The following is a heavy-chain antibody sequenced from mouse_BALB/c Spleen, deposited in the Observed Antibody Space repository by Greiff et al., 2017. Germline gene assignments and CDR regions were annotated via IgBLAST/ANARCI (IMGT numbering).Heavy chain of an antibody. CDR3: ARRRIWDGNYAMDY. J-gene: IGHJ4*01. V-gene: IGHV3-2*02. CDR2: ISYSGST. Sequence: EVKLQESGPGLVKPSQSLSLTCTVTGYSITSDYAWNWIRQFPGNKLEWMGYISYSGSTSYNPSLKSRISITRDTSKNQFFLQLNSVTTEDTATYYCARRRIWDGNYAMDYWGQGTSVTVSS. D-gene: IGHD2-1*01. CDR1: GYSITSDYA.